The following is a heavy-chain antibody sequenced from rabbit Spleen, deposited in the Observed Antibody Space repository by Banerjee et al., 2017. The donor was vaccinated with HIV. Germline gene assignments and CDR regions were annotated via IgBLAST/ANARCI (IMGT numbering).Heavy chain of an antibody. CDR3: AREDVAGSFGV. V-gene: IGHV1S40*01. CDR1: GIDFSNKYV. D-gene: IGHD4-2*01. J-gene: IGHJ6*01. CDR2: IVTSSGNT. Sequence: QSVEESGGDLVKPGASLTLTCTASGIDFSNKYVMCWVRQAPGKGLEWIGCIVTSSGNTYYASWAKGRFTISKTSSTTVTLQMTSLTAADTATYFCAREDVAGSFGVWGPGTLVTVS.